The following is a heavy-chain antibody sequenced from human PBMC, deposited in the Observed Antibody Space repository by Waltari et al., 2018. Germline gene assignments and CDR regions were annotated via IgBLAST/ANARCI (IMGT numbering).Heavy chain of an antibody. Sequence: EVQLVESGGGLVQPGGSLRLSCAASGFTYSSYWMPRVRQAPGKGLAWVSRINSDGSSTSYADSVMGRFTISRDNAKNTLYLQMNSLSVDDTAVYYCAELSSSAFHIWGQGTMVTVSS. V-gene: IGHV3-74*01. J-gene: IGHJ3*02. CDR1: GFTYSSYW. CDR2: INSDGSST. D-gene: IGHD1-7*01. CDR3: AELSSSAFHI.